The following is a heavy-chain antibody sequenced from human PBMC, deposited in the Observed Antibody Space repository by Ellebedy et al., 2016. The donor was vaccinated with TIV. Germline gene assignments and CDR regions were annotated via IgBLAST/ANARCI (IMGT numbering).Heavy chain of an antibody. Sequence: MPSETLSLTCTFSGGSISSGGYYWSWIRQHPGKGLEWIGYIYYSGSTYYNPSLKSRVTISVDTSKNQFSLKLSSVTAADTAVYYCASGGYSSRRFDYWGQGTLVTVSS. CDR2: IYYSGST. CDR1: GGSISSGGYY. D-gene: IGHD6-13*01. J-gene: IGHJ4*02. CDR3: ASGGYSSRRFDY. V-gene: IGHV4-31*03.